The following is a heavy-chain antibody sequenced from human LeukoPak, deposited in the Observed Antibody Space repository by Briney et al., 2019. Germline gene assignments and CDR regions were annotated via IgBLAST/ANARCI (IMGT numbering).Heavy chain of an antibody. V-gene: IGHV3-48*03. CDR3: ARGYGSGSSHIDY. J-gene: IGHJ4*02. Sequence: GGSLRLSCAASGFTFSSYEMNWVRQAPGKGLEWVSYISSSGTTTYYAASVKGRLTISRDNAKNSLYLQMNSLRAEDTAVYYCARGYGSGSSHIDYWGQGTLVTVSS. CDR1: GFTFSSYE. D-gene: IGHD3-10*01. CDR2: ISSSGTTT.